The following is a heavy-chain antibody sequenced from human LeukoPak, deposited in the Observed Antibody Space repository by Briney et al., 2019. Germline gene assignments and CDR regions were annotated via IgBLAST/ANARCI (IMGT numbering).Heavy chain of an antibody. CDR2: MNPNSGNT. CDR3: ARGGYCSTTSCYGTGFDP. D-gene: IGHD2-2*01. J-gene: IGHJ5*02. Sequence: ASVKVSCKASGYTFTGYYMHWVRQATGQGLEWMGWMNPNSGNTGYAQKFQGRVTMTRNTSISTVYMELSSLRSEDTAVYYCARGGYCSTTSCYGTGFDPWGQGTLVTVSS. CDR1: GYTFTGYY. V-gene: IGHV1-8*02.